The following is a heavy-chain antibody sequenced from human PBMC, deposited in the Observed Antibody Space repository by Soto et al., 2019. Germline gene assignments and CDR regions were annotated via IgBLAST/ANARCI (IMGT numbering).Heavy chain of an antibody. CDR2: IYYSGST. J-gene: IGHJ4*02. Sequence: SETLSLTCTVSGGSISSGDYYWSWIRQPPGKGLEWIGYIYYSGSTYYNPSLKSRVTISVDTSKNQFSRKLSSVTAADTAVYYCARVPGAYSSSWYYFDYSGQGTLVTGSS. CDR3: ARVPGAYSSSWYYFDY. D-gene: IGHD6-13*01. V-gene: IGHV4-30-4*01. CDR1: GGSISSGDYY.